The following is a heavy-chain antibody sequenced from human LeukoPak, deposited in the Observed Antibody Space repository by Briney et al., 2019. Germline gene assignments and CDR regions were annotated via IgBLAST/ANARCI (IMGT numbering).Heavy chain of an antibody. CDR2: IYTSGST. CDR1: GGSISSYY. V-gene: IGHV4-4*07. CDR3: ARDDDYGGNGGFDY. Sequence: SETLSLTCTVSGGSISSYYWSWIRQPAGKGLEWIGRIYTSGSTNCNPSLKSRVTMSVDTSKNQFSLKLSSVTAADTAVYYCARDDDYGGNGGFDYWGQGTLVTVSS. J-gene: IGHJ4*02. D-gene: IGHD4-23*01.